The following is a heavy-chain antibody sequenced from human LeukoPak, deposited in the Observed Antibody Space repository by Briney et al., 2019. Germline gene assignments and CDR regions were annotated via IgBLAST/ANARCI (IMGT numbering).Heavy chain of an antibody. CDR2: IYYSGST. J-gene: IGHJ2*01. Sequence: SETLSLTCTVSGASVSSGSYYWSWIRQPPGKGLEWIGYIYYSGSTNYNPSLKSRVTISVDTSKNQFSLKLSSVTAADTAVYYCARARGRSSGWYWGLKYFDLWGRGTLVTVSS. D-gene: IGHD6-19*01. CDR3: ARARGRSSGWYWGLKYFDL. V-gene: IGHV4-61*01. CDR1: GASVSSGSYY.